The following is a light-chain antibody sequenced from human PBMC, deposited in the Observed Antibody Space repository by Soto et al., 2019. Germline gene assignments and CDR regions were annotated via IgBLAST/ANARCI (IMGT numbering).Light chain of an antibody. J-gene: IGKJ3*01. CDR3: QQYNSWPLGT. CDR1: QSINSN. V-gene: IGKV3-15*01. Sequence: EIVLTQSPATLSVSPGERATLTCRASQSINSNLAWYQQRPGQAPRLLIFGASTRATGIPARFSGSGSGTEFTLTISSLQYEDFALYYCQQYNSWPLGTFGPGTKVDIK. CDR2: GAS.